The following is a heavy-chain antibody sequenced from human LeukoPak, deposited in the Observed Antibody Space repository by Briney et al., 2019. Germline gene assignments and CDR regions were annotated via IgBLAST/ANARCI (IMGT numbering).Heavy chain of an antibody. CDR1: GFTFSSYA. D-gene: IGHD5-18*01. V-gene: IGHV3-23*01. Sequence: GGSLRLSCAASGFTFSSYAMTWVRQAPGKGLEWVSAISGSGGTTYYADSVKGRFTISRDNSKNTLYLQMNSLRADDTAVYYCARGLPEYSYGFDYWGQGTLVTVSS. CDR2: ISGSGGTT. J-gene: IGHJ4*02. CDR3: ARGLPEYSYGFDY.